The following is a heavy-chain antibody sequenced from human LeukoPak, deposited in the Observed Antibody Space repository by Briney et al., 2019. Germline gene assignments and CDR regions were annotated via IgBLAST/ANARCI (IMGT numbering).Heavy chain of an antibody. CDR2: INTDGTRT. V-gene: IGHV3-74*01. Sequence: GGSLRLSCAASGFSFSSYWMHWVRQAPGKGLVWVSHINTDGTRTSYADSVKGRFTISRDNAKNTLSLQMNSLRAEDTAVYYCARQYGSGSYYNRYFDYWGQGTLVTVSS. J-gene: IGHJ4*02. CDR1: GFSFSSYW. D-gene: IGHD3-10*01. CDR3: ARQYGSGSYYNRYFDY.